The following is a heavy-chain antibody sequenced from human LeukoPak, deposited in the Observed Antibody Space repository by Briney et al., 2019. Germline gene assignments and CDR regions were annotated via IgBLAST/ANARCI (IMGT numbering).Heavy chain of an antibody. V-gene: IGHV3-48*04. Sequence: GGSLRLSCAASGFTFNSYSMNWVRQAPGKGLEWVSYISSGSSTKYYADSVKGRFTISRDNAKNSLYLQMNSLRAEDTAVYYCARPPGDYWGQGALVTVSS. CDR1: GFTFNSYS. J-gene: IGHJ4*02. CDR2: ISSGSSTK. CDR3: ARPPGDY.